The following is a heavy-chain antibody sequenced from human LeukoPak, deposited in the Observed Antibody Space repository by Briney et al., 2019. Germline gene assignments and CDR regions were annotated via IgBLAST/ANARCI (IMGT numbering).Heavy chain of an antibody. CDR3: ARDRITIFGVVTQGCGMDV. CDR1: GGSISSGGYY. V-gene: IGHV4-31*03. J-gene: IGHJ6*02. CDR2: IYYSGST. D-gene: IGHD3-3*01. Sequence: SQTLSLTCTVSGGSISSGGYYRSWIRQHPGKGLEWIGYIYYSGSTYYNPSLKSRVTISVDTSKNQFSLKLSSVTAADTAVYYCARDRITIFGVVTQGCGMDVWGQGTTVTVSS.